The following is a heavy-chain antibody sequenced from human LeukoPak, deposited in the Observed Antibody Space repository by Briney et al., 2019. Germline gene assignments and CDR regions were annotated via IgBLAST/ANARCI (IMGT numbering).Heavy chain of an antibody. CDR2: ISSSSSTI. Sequence: GGSLRLSCAASGFTFSSYSMNWVRQAPGKGLEWVSYISSSSSTIYYADSVKGRFTISRDNAKNSPYLQMNSLRAEDTAVYYCARGRTLRFLEWRLWFDPWGQGTLVTVSS. CDR3: ARGRTLRFLEWRLWFDP. CDR1: GFTFSSYS. D-gene: IGHD3-3*01. J-gene: IGHJ5*02. V-gene: IGHV3-48*04.